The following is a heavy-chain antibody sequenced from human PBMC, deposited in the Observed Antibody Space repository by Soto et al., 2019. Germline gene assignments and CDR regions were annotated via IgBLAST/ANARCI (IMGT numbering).Heavy chain of an antibody. CDR2: INPGNGNT. CDR3: ARSVAIPVAPGY. J-gene: IGHJ4*02. CDR1: GYTFTSYA. V-gene: IGHV1-3*01. D-gene: IGHD2-2*01. Sequence: QVQLVQSGAEVKKPGASVKVSCKASGYTFTSYAMHWVRQAPGQRLEWMGWINPGNGNTKYSQRFQGRVTITRDTSASTAYMELSSLRSEDTAVYHCARSVAIPVAPGYWGQGTLVTVSS.